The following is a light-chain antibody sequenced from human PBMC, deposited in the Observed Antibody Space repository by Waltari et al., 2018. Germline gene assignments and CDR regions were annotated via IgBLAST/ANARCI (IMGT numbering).Light chain of an antibody. CDR2: AAS. Sequence: DIQMTQSPSSLSASVGDRVTITCRASQSISSYLTGYQQEPGKDPKLLIYAASSLQRGVPSRFSGSGSGTDFTLTISSLQPEDFATYYVQQSGTFGQGTKVEIK. CDR3: QQSGT. CDR1: QSISSY. J-gene: IGKJ1*01. V-gene: IGKV1-39*01.